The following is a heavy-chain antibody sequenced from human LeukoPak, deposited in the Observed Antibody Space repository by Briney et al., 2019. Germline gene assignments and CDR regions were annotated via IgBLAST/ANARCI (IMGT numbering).Heavy chain of an antibody. Sequence: GGSLRLSCAVSGFTFSDGWMNWVRQAPGKGLEWVGRIKSKTDGDTPAYAARVEGRFTISRDDSKNTLYLQMDSLKTEDTAIYYCTTVYGYAFEFWGQGTLVTVSS. CDR2: IKSKTDGDTP. D-gene: IGHD5-18*01. V-gene: IGHV3-15*07. CDR3: TTVYGYAFEF. CDR1: GFTFSDGW. J-gene: IGHJ4*02.